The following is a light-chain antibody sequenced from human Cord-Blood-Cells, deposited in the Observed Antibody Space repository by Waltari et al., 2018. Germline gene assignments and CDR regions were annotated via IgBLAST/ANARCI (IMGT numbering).Light chain of an antibody. Sequence: DIQMTQSPSSRSASVGDRVTITCRASQGISNYLAWYQQKPGKVPKLLIYAASTLQSGVPSRFSGSGSGTDFTLTISSLQPEDVATYYCQKYNSAPTFGQGTKVEIK. CDR1: QGISNY. CDR3: QKYNSAPT. CDR2: AAS. J-gene: IGKJ1*01. V-gene: IGKV1-27*01.